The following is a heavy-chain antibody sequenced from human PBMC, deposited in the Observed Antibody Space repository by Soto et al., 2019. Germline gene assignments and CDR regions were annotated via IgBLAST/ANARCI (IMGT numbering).Heavy chain of an antibody. V-gene: IGHV3-23*01. Sequence: EVQLLESGGGLVQPGGSLRLSCAASGFTFSSYAMSWVRQAPGKGLEWVSAISGSGGSTYYADSVKGRFTISRDNSKNTLYLQMNSLRAEDTAVYYCAKLDIWSGYYNHYYYGMDVWGQGTTVTVSS. CDR1: GFTFSSYA. D-gene: IGHD3-3*01. CDR3: AKLDIWSGYYNHYYYGMDV. CDR2: ISGSGGST. J-gene: IGHJ6*02.